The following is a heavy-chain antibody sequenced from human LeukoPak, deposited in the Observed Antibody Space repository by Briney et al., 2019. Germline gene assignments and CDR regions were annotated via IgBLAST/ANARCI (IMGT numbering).Heavy chain of an antibody. CDR1: GDSVSSNSAA. V-gene: IGHV6-1*01. J-gene: IGHJ6*02. CDR3: ARVGGYSGYDFYYYGMDV. Sequence: SQTLSLTCAISGDSVSSNSAAWNWIRQSPSSGLEWLGRTYYRSKWYNDYAVSVKSRITINPDTSKNQFSLQLNSVTPEDTAMYYCARVGGYSGYDFYYYGMDVWGQGTTVTVSS. CDR2: TYYRSKWYN. D-gene: IGHD5-12*01.